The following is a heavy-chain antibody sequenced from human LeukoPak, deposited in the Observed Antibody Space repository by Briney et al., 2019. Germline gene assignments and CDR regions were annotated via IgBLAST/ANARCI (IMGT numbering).Heavy chain of an antibody. J-gene: IGHJ2*01. V-gene: IGHV3-13*01. CDR1: GLTFSRYD. CDR3: ARAGYGYLYFDL. Sequence: GGSLRLSCAASGLTFSRYDMHWVRQATGKGLEWVSAIGTAGDTYYPGSVKGRFTNSRENAKNSLYLQMNSLRAGDTAVYYCARAGYGYLYFDLWGRGTLVTVSS. CDR2: IGTAGDT. D-gene: IGHD5-18*01.